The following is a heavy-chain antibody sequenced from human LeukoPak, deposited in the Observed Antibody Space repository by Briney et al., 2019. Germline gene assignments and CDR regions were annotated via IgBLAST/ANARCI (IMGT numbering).Heavy chain of an antibody. CDR2: ISYTGSI. D-gene: IGHD2-2*01. Sequence: SETLSLTCTVSGGSISSRNYYWAWIRQPPGKGLDWIGSISYTGSIFYNPPLKSRVTISVDTSKNQFSLKLSSVTAADTAIYYCARAERSGTSFPWDYWGQGTLVTVSS. CDR3: ARAERSGTSFPWDY. J-gene: IGHJ4*02. CDR1: GGSISSRNYY. V-gene: IGHV4-39*01.